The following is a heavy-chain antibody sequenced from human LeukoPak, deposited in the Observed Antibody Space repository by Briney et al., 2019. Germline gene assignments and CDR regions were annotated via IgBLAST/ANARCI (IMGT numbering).Heavy chain of an antibody. D-gene: IGHD6-19*01. CDR2: IKSKTDGGTT. Sequence: GGSLRLSCAASGFTFRNAWMSWVRQAPGKGLEWVSRIKSKTDGGTTDSAAPVKGRFTLSRDDSRNTLYLQMNSLKTEDTAVYYCTTSSGWYENFQHWGQGTLVTVSS. CDR3: TTSSGWYENFQH. V-gene: IGHV3-15*01. CDR1: GFTFRNAW. J-gene: IGHJ1*01.